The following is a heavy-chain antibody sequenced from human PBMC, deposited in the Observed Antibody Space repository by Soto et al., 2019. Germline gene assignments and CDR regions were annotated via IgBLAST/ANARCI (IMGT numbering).Heavy chain of an antibody. D-gene: IGHD2-15*01. CDR3: ATVFSLEDCRGSRCEA. V-gene: IGHV1-2*04. CDR1: GYNFTTYY. Sequence: QVQLVQSGVEVKKPGASVKVSCKASGYNFTTYYIHWVRQAPGQGPEWMGWINPDTGDTKHAQNLEGWVTITRGTSINTAYMAPDRLRSDDKAVYYCATVFSLEDCRGSRCEAWGQGHLVAVSS. CDR2: INPDTGDT. J-gene: IGHJ4*02.